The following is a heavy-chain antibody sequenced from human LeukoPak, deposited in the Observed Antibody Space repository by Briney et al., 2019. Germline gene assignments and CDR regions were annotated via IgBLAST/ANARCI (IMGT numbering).Heavy chain of an antibody. CDR1: GYTFTGYY. Sequence: ASMKVSCKASGYTFTGYYMHWVRQAPGQGLEWMGWINPNSGGTNYAQKFQGRVTMTRDTSISTAYMELSRLRSDDTAVYYCARDYSRRGSTNRLGGMDVWGQGTTVTVSS. D-gene: IGHD3-10*01. CDR3: ARDYSRRGSTNRLGGMDV. J-gene: IGHJ6*02. CDR2: INPNSGGT. V-gene: IGHV1-2*02.